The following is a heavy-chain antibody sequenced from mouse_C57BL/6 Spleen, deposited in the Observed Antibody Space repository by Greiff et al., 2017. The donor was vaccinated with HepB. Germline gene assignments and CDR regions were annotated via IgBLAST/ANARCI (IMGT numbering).Heavy chain of an antibody. D-gene: IGHD2-1*01. CDR1: GYAFSSSW. J-gene: IGHJ2*01. V-gene: IGHV1-82*01. CDR3: ARADYGNWEDY. Sequence: VQLQQSGPELVKPGASVKISCKASGYAFSSSWMNWVKQRPGKGLEWIGRIYPGDGDTNYNGKFKGKATLTADKSSSTAYMQLSSLTSEDSAVYFCARADYGNWEDYWGQGTTLTVSS. CDR2: IYPGDGDT.